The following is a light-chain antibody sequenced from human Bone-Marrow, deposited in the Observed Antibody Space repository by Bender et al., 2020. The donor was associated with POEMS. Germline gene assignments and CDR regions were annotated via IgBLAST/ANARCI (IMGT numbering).Light chain of an antibody. J-gene: IGLJ1*01. V-gene: IGLV2-11*01. Sequence: QSALSQPRSVSGSPGQSVTVSCTGTGNDVGGDNYVSWYQQHPSKAPKLIIYEVTKRPSGVPDRFSASKSGPSASLAITGLQAEDEAHYYCQSYDSRLSGYVFGSGTKVTV. CDR3: QSYDSRLSGYV. CDR2: EVT. CDR1: GNDVGGDNY.